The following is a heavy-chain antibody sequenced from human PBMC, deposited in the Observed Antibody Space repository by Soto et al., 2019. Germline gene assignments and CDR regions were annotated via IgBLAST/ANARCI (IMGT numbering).Heavy chain of an antibody. CDR2: ISGGGGSA. CDR3: AKVGSSWYSHSDY. Sequence: EVQLLESGGGLVQPGGSLRLSCAASGVTFSSYAMNWVRQTPGKGLEWVSIISGGGGSAYYADSVKGRFSISRDNSKNTLYLQMNSLRAEDTAVYYCAKVGSSWYSHSDYWGQGTLVTVSS. CDR1: GVTFSSYA. V-gene: IGHV3-23*01. J-gene: IGHJ4*02. D-gene: IGHD6-13*01.